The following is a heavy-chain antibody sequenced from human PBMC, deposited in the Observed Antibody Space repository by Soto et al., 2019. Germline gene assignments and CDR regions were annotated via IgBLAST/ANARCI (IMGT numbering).Heavy chain of an antibody. CDR2: IYTSGST. Sequence: SETLSLTCTVSGGSISSYYWSWIRQPAGKGLEWIGRIYTSGSTNYNPSLKSRVSISVDTSKNHFSLQLRSVTAADTAVYYCARVGGDDFGDSGGFDYWGQGTLVTVSS. D-gene: IGHD4-17*01. CDR1: GGSISSYY. J-gene: IGHJ4*02. CDR3: ARVGGDDFGDSGGFDY. V-gene: IGHV4-4*07.